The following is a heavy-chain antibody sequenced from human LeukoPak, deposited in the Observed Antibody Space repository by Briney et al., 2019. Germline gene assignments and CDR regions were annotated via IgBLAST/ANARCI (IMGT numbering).Heavy chain of an antibody. CDR3: AKDLGLYDSSGFPDY. Sequence: PGGSLRLSCAASGFTFSSYGMHWVRQAPGKGLEWVVVISYDGSNKYYADSVKGRFTISRDNSKNTLYLQMNSLRAEDTAVYYCAKDLGLYDSSGFPDYWGQGTLVTVSS. V-gene: IGHV3-30*18. J-gene: IGHJ4*02. D-gene: IGHD3-22*01. CDR2: ISYDGSNK. CDR1: GFTFSSYG.